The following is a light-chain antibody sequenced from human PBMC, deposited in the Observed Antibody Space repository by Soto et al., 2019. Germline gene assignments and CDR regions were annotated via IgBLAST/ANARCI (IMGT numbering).Light chain of an antibody. V-gene: IGKV3-15*01. CDR1: QTVSSN. CDR2: GAS. J-gene: IGKJ1*01. CDR3: QQYNNWPQWT. Sequence: EIVMAQSPATLSVSPGERATLSCRASQTVSSNLAWYQQKPGQAPRLLIFGASTRATGIPARFSGSGSGTEFTLTIDSLQSEDFAVYYCQQYNNWPQWTFGQGTTVEI.